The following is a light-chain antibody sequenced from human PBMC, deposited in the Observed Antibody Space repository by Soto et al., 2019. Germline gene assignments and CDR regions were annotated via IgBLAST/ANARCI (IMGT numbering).Light chain of an antibody. CDR1: SSDVGGYKY. J-gene: IGLJ3*02. CDR2: EVS. V-gene: IGLV2-8*01. Sequence: QSALTQPPAASGSPGQSVTISCTGTSSDVGGYKYVSWYQQHPGKAPNLLIYEVSQRPSGVPDRFSGSKSGNTATLTVSGLQEEDEAEYFWSSHAGNNMGVFGGGTKVTVL. CDR3: SSHAGNNMGV.